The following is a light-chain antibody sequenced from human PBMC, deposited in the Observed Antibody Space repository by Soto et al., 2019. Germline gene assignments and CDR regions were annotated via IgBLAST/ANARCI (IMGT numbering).Light chain of an antibody. Sequence: QSVLTQPPSASGAPGQSGSISCTGTKNDIGVYDFLSLFPHPPGKAPRLIISEVVQRPSGVPDRFSGSKSGNTASLTVSGLQAADEADYFCTSYAGSNTYVFGSGTTVTVL. CDR1: KNDIGVYDF. CDR3: TSYAGSNTYV. CDR2: EVV. V-gene: IGLV2-8*01. J-gene: IGLJ1*01.